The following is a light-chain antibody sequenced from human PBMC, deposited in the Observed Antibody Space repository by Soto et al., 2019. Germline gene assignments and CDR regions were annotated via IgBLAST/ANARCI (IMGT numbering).Light chain of an antibody. Sequence: QSALTQPASVSGSPGQSITISCTGTSSDVGGYNYVSWYQQHPGKAPKLLIYGNSNRPSGVPDRFSGSKSGTSASLAITGLQAEDEADYYCQSYDSSLNGWVFGGGTQLTVL. V-gene: IGLV2-14*01. J-gene: IGLJ3*02. CDR3: QSYDSSLNGWV. CDR1: SSDVGGYNY. CDR2: GNS.